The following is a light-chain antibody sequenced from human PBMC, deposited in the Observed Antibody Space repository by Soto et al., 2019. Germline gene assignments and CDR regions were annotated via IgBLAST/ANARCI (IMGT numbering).Light chain of an antibody. J-gene: IGLJ2*01. CDR1: SNDVGYYDY. Sequence: QSALTQPPSASGSPGQSVTISCTGTSNDVGYYDYVSWYQQYPGKAPKLMIYEVNKRPSGVPDRFSGSKSGTSASLAISGLRSEDEGYYYCTAWDDNLSAVVFGGGTKVTVL. V-gene: IGLV2-8*01. CDR3: TAWDDNLSAVV. CDR2: EVN.